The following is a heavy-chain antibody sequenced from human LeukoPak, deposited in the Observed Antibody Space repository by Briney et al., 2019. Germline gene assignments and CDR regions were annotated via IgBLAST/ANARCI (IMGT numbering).Heavy chain of an antibody. Sequence: SETLSLTCAVYGGSFSGYYWSWIRQPPGKGLEWIGEINHSGSTNYNPSLKSRVTISADTSKNQFSLKLNSLTTADTAVYYCTRGAGWLIDYWGQGILVTVSS. CDR2: INHSGST. CDR3: TRGAGWLIDY. D-gene: IGHD3-16*01. V-gene: IGHV4-34*01. J-gene: IGHJ4*02. CDR1: GGSFSGYY.